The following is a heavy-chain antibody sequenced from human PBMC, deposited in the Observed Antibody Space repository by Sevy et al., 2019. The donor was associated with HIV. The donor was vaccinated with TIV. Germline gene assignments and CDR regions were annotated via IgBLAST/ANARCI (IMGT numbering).Heavy chain of an antibody. Sequence: ASVKVSCKIFGDTLIELSMHWVRQTPGDGLEWMGGFDPHAAETIYARKFQGRVIMTEDTSTDTAYMDLSSLISEDTAVYYCVTSRYYDGHANFDFWGQGTLVTVSS. V-gene: IGHV1-24*01. J-gene: IGHJ4*02. D-gene: IGHD3-10*01. CDR3: VTSRYYDGHANFDF. CDR1: GDTLIELS. CDR2: FDPHAAET.